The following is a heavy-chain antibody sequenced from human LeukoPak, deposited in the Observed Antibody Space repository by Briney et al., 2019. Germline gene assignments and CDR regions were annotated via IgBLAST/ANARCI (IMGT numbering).Heavy chain of an antibody. J-gene: IGHJ4*02. D-gene: IGHD1-26*01. CDR2: ISASGGSI. CDR1: GFTFSSYG. CDR3: ASGGIYYGAAFDF. V-gene: IGHV3-23*01. Sequence: GGSLRLSCETSGFTFSSYGMSWVRQAPGKGLEWVSAISASGGSIYYADSVKGRFTISRDNAKNSLYLQMNSLRAEDTALYYCASGGIYYGAAFDFWGQGSLVTVSA.